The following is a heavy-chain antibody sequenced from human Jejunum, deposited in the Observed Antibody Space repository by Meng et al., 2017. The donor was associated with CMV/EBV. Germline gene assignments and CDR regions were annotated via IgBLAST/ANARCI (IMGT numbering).Heavy chain of an antibody. CDR2: ISYRSDYI. CDR1: FTFSTVS. V-gene: IGHV3-21*01. D-gene: IGHD2-8*01. J-gene: IGHJ6*02. CDR3: ARVGLLPNAINYAMDV. Sequence: FTFSTVSMNWVRQAPGKGLEWVSSISYRSDYIYYADSVKGRFTISRDNGKNSLFLQMNSLRAEDTAVYYCARVGLLPNAINYAMDVWGQGTTVTVSS.